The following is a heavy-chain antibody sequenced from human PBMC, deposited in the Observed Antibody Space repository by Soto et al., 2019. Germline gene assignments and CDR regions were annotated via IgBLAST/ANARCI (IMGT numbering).Heavy chain of an antibody. V-gene: IGHV4-34*01. Sequence: SETLSLTCAVYGGSFSGYYWSWIRQPPGKGLEWIGEINHSGSTNYNPSLKSRVTISVDTSKNQFSLKLSSVTAADTAVYYCARGPGANSIVVVPAAMVLDPWGQGTLVTVSS. CDR2: INHSGST. D-gene: IGHD2-2*01. J-gene: IGHJ5*02. CDR1: GGSFSGYY. CDR3: ARGPGANSIVVVPAAMVLDP.